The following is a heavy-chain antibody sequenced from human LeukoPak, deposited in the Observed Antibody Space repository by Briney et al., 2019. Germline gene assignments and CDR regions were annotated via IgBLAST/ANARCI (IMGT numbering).Heavy chain of an antibody. Sequence: ASVKVSCKASGYTFTSYDINWVRQATGQGLEWMGWMNPNSGNTGYAQKFQGRVTMTEDTSTDTAYMELSSLRYEDTAVYYCATDYYYDSSGSYYTIDYWGQGTLVTVSS. CDR1: GYTFTSYD. CDR3: ATDYYYDSSGSYYTIDY. D-gene: IGHD3-22*01. CDR2: MNPNSGNT. J-gene: IGHJ4*02. V-gene: IGHV1-8*01.